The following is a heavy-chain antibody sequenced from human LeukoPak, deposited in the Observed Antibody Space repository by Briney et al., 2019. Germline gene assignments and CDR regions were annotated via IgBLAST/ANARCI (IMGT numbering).Heavy chain of an antibody. J-gene: IGHJ4*02. V-gene: IGHV3-53*01. CDR2: IYSGGST. CDR1: GFTVSSNY. Sequence: GGSLRLSCAASGFTVSSNYMSWVRQAPGKGLEWVSVIYSGGSTYYADSVKGRFTISRDNSKNTLYLQMNSLRAEDTAVYYCAKEGSPGKVSHFDYWGQGTLVTVSS. D-gene: IGHD3-16*02. CDR3: AKEGSPGKVSHFDY.